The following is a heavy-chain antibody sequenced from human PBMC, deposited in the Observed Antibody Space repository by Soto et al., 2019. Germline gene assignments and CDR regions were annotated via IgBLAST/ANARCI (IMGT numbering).Heavy chain of an antibody. CDR2: INPSDGTT. D-gene: IGHD6-19*01. CDR1: GYMFTSYF. CDR3: ARDKDSSALPLAEFVS. V-gene: IGHV1-46*01. Sequence: QGHLVQSGAEVKRPGASVRVSCESSGYMFTSYFIHWVRQSPGQGLEWVGVINPSDGTTTYAQKFQARITMTRNTSTTTVDMELSSLRSDDTAVYYCARDKDSSALPLAEFVSWFQGILITVSS. J-gene: IGHJ4*02.